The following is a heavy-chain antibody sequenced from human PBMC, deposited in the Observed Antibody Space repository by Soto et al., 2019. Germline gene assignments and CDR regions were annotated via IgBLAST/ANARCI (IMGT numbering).Heavy chain of an antibody. CDR1: DFNFSSYG. CDR3: ARDSGWPILNFDN. Sequence: QVQLVESGGGVVQPGRSLRLSCAAYDFNFSSYGIHWIRQAPGKGLEWVAASSYDGRETFYADSAKGRFTVSKEMSKNTAFLQMNALRHEDTAVYFCARDSGWPILNFDNWGQGTPVTVSS. V-gene: IGHV3-30*03. CDR2: SSYDGRET. J-gene: IGHJ4*02. D-gene: IGHD3-10*01.